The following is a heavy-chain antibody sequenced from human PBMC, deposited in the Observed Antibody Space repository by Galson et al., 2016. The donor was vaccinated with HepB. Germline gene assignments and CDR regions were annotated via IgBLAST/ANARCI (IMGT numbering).Heavy chain of an antibody. D-gene: IGHD6-13*01. CDR3: GRRVGIGASVDV. Sequence: QSGAEVKKSGESLKISCKGSGYSFPDYWIGWVRQLPGKGLEWMGVIYPADSNVVYSPSFQGQVTISADNSISTAYLQWSSLKASDTAMYYFGRRVGIGASVDVWGQGTTVTVSS. J-gene: IGHJ6*02. CDR2: IYPADSNV. V-gene: IGHV5-51*01. CDR1: GYSFPDYW.